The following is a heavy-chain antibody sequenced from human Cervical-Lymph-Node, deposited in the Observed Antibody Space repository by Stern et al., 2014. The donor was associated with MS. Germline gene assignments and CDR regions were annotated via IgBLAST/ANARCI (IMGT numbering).Heavy chain of an antibody. V-gene: IGHV1-3*01. CDR2: INVGNGKT. D-gene: IGHD5-24*01. CDR1: GYTFTSYA. J-gene: IGHJ6*02. CDR3: ARTNYPQSRYSDYAMDV. Sequence: VQLVESGAEVKKPGASVKVSCKASGYTFTSYAMHWVRQAPGEGLAWMGWINVGNGKTKSSQTFQGRVSISRDTSASTAYMEVSSLRSEDTAVYYCARTNYPQSRYSDYAMDVWGQGTTVTVSS.